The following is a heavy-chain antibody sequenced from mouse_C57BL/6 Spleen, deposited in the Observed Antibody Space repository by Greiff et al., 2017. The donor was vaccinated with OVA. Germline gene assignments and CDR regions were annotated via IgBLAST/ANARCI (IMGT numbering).Heavy chain of an antibody. J-gene: IGHJ4*01. D-gene: IGHD3-2*01. Sequence: QVQLQQPGAELVMPGASVKLSCKASGYTFTSYWMHWVKQRPGQGLEWIGEIDPSASYTNYNQKFKGKSTLTVDKSSSTAYMQLSSRTSEDAAVYYCAKTNMRAMDYWGQGTSVTVSS. V-gene: IGHV1-69*01. CDR1: GYTFTSYW. CDR3: AKTNMRAMDY. CDR2: IDPSASYT.